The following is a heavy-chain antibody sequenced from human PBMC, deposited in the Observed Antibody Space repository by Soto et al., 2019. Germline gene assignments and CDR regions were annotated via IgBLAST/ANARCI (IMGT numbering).Heavy chain of an antibody. CDR1: GYSFTNYW. CDR3: ARHSTPNCDENTGYYYRY. D-gene: IGHD3-22*01. Sequence: GESLKISCKGSGYSFTNYWISWVRQMPGKGLEWMGRIDSSDSYTNYSPSFQGHVTISADESISTAYLQWSSPKASDTAMYYCARHSTPNCDENTGYYYRYCSQGTLVTVSS. CDR2: IDSSDSYT. J-gene: IGHJ4*02. V-gene: IGHV5-10-1*01.